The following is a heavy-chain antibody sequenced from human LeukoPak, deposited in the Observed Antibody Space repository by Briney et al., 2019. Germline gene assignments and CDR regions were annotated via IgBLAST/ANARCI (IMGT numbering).Heavy chain of an antibody. V-gene: IGHV3-74*01. J-gene: IGHJ4*02. CDR2: INSDGSST. CDR1: GFTFSSYW. CDR3: ARDTGQVGGGAFDY. D-gene: IGHD3-10*01. Sequence: GGSLRLSCAASGFTFSSYWMHWVRQAPGKGLVWVSRINSDGSSTYYADSVKGRFTISRDNAKNTLYLQMNSLRAEDTAVYYCARDTGQVGGGAFDYWGQGTLVTVSS.